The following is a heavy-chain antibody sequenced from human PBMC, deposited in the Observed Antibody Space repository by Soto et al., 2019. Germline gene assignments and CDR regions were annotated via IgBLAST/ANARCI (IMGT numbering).Heavy chain of an antibody. CDR1: GFTFSSYW. CDR3: ARVGPLSSHRSPNDY. CDR2: INSDGSST. D-gene: IGHD1-26*01. J-gene: IGHJ4*02. V-gene: IGHV3-74*01. Sequence: PGGSLRLSCAASGFTFSSYWMHWVRQAPGKGLVWVSRINSDGSSTSYADSVKGRFTISRDNAKNTLYLQVNSLRAEDTAVYYCARVGPLSSHRSPNDYWGQGTLVTVSS.